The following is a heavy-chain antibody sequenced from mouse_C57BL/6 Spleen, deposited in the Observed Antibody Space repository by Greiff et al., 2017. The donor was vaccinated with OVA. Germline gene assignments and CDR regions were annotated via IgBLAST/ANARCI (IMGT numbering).Heavy chain of an antibody. V-gene: IGHV1-82*01. J-gene: IGHJ2*01. CDR2: IYPGDGDT. CDR1: GYAFSSSW. CDR3: ARWNYGSSYGGY. Sequence: QVQLKQSGPELVKPGASVKISCKASGYAFSSSWMNWVKQRPGKGLEWIGRIYPGDGDTNYNGKFKGKATLTADKSSSTAYMQLSSLTSEDSAVYFCARWNYGSSYGGYWGQGTTLTVSS. D-gene: IGHD1-1*01.